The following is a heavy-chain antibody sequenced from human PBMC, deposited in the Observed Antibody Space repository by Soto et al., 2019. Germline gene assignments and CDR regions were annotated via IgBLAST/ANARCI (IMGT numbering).Heavy chain of an antibody. CDR2: ISYDGGKK. CDR1: GFNFSSYA. CDR3: ARERQPAVGTMPNI. D-gene: IGHD6-13*01. J-gene: IGHJ4*02. V-gene: IGHV3-30*04. Sequence: PGGSLRLSCAASGFNFSSYAMHWVRQAPGKGLEWVAVISYDGGKKYYADSVKGRFTISRDNSKNTLYVEMNSLSAEDTAVYYCARERQPAVGTMPNIWGQGTLVTVSA.